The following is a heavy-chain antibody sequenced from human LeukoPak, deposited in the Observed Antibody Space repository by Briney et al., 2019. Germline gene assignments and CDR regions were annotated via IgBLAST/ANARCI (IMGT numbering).Heavy chain of an antibody. CDR2: INPNSGGT. J-gene: IGHJ4*02. D-gene: IGHD6-13*01. CDR1: GYTFTGYY. V-gene: IGHV1-2*02. Sequence: ASVKVSCKASGYTFTGYYMHWVRQAPGQGLEWMGWINPNSGGTNYAQKFQGRVTMTRDTSISTAYMELSRLRSDDTAVYYCARGLGAAGNSGTDYWGQGTLVTVSS. CDR3: ARGLGAAGNSGTDY.